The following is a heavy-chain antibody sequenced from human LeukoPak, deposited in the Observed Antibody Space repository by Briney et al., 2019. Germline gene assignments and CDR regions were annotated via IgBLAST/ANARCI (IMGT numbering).Heavy chain of an antibody. J-gene: IGHJ3*02. Sequence: GGSLRLSCAASGFTFSSYSMNWVRQAPGKGLEWVSSISSSSSYIYYADSVKGRFTISRDNAKNSLYLQMNSLRAEDTAVYYCATVFLQLGPAADAFDIWGQGTMVTVSS. CDR2: ISSSSSYI. D-gene: IGHD7-27*01. CDR3: ATVFLQLGPAADAFDI. V-gene: IGHV3-21*04. CDR1: GFTFSSYS.